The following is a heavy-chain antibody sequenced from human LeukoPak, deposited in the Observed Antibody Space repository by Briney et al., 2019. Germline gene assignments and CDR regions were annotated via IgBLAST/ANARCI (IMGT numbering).Heavy chain of an antibody. CDR1: GFTFSSYG. CDR2: ISGVGGRT. J-gene: IGHJ4*02. CDR3: AKDDAWLQYGN. D-gene: IGHD5-24*01. Sequence: ESGGSLRLSCAASGFTFSSYGMSWVRQAPGKGLEWVSTISGVGGRTYYADSVKGRFTISRDNSKDTVYLQMNSLRPEDTAVYYCAKDDAWLQYGNWGRGTLVTVSS. V-gene: IGHV3-23*01.